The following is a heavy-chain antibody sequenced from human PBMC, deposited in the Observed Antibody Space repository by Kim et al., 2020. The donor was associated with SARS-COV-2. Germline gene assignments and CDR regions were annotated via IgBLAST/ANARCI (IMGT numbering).Heavy chain of an antibody. J-gene: IGHJ4*02. D-gene: IGHD3-16*01. V-gene: IGHV3-23*01. CDR2: ITGSGGNS. Sequence: GGSLRLSCAASGFTFSNYAMLWVRQAPGKGLEWVSAITGSGGNSYYPDSVKGRFTISRDNSKNTLYLQMNSLTAEDTAVYFCEKGQLSWDFDYWGQGTLVTVSS. CDR1: GFTFSNYA. CDR3: EKGQLSWDFDY.